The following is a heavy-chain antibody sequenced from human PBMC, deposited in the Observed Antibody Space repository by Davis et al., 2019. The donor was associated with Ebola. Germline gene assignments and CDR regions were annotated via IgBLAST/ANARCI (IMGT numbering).Heavy chain of an antibody. V-gene: IGHV4-59*01. CDR1: GGSIRSYY. CDR2: IYYSGST. CDR3: AREFHYGGNSGWFDP. J-gene: IGHJ5*02. Sequence: PSETLSLTCTVSGGSIRSYYWSWIRQPPGKGLEWIGYIYYSGSTNYNPSLKSRVTISVDTSKNPFSLKLTSVTAADTAVYYCAREFHYGGNSGWFDPWGQGTLVTVSS. D-gene: IGHD4-23*01.